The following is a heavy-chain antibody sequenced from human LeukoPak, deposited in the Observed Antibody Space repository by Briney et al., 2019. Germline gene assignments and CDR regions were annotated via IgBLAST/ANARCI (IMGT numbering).Heavy chain of an antibody. Sequence: PGGSLRLSCAASGFTFSSYSMNWVRQAPGKGLEWVANIKQDGSEKYYVDSVKGRFTISRDNAKNSLYLQMNSLRAEDTAVYYCARETDEWLENAFDFWGQGTVVIVSS. CDR1: GFTFSSYS. D-gene: IGHD6-19*01. CDR3: ARETDEWLENAFDF. V-gene: IGHV3-7*01. CDR2: IKQDGSEK. J-gene: IGHJ3*01.